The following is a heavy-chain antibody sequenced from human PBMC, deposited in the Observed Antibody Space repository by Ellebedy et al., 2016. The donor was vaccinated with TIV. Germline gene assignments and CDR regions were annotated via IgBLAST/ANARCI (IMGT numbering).Heavy chain of an antibody. V-gene: IGHV3-53*01. Sequence: GGSLRPSXAAPGFTVINNYMSWVRRAPGKGLEWVPVIYTGGQTYYAESVKGRFTISRDNSKNTLYLQMNSLRAEKTAMYYCARGSGCSGATCRQKYMDVWGKGTTVTVSS. CDR3: ARGSGCSGATCRQKYMDV. CDR1: GFTVINNY. CDR2: IYTGGQT. D-gene: IGHD2-15*01. J-gene: IGHJ6*03.